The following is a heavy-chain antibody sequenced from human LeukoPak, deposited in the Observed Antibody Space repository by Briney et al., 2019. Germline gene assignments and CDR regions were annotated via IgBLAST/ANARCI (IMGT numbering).Heavy chain of an antibody. CDR3: AREFRTTTWSYDAFDL. D-gene: IGHD1/OR15-1a*01. Sequence: PSVKFSCQASGYSFTDYYIHWVRQAPGQGLGWVGWLNPTSGRTDYAQKFLDRVTVTTDTSNHTSYMDLSRLTSDDTAVYYCAREFRTTTWSYDAFDLWGQGTMVTVSS. J-gene: IGHJ3*01. CDR2: LNPTSGRT. CDR1: GYSFTDYY. V-gene: IGHV1-2*02.